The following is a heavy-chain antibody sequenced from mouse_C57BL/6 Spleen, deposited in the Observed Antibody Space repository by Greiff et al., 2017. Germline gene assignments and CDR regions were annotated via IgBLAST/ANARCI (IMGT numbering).Heavy chain of an antibody. CDR1: GFTFSSYA. V-gene: IGHV5-4*03. CDR2: ISDGGSYT. CDR3: ARSSHYYAMDY. Sequence: EVKLMESGGGLVKPGGSLKLSCAASGFTFSSYAMSWVRQTPEKRLEWVATISDGGSYTYYPDNVKGRFTISRDNAKNNLYLQMSHLKSEDTAMYYCARSSHYYAMDYWGQGTSVTVSS. J-gene: IGHJ4*01.